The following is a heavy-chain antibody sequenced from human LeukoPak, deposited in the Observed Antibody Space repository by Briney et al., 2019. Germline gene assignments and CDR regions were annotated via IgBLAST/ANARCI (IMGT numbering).Heavy chain of an antibody. CDR1: GYTFTGYY. CDR2: INPNSGGT. J-gene: IGHJ4*02. Sequence: ASVKVSCKASGYTFTGYYMHWVRQAPGQGLEWMGWINPNSGGTNYAQKFQGRVTMTRDTSISTAYMELSRLRSDDTAVYYCARVSYYYDSSGSLVYCGQGTLVTASS. V-gene: IGHV1-2*02. D-gene: IGHD3-22*01. CDR3: ARVSYYYDSSGSLVY.